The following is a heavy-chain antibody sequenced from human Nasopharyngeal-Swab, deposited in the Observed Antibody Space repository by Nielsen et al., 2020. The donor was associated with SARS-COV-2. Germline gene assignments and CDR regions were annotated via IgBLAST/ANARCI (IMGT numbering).Heavy chain of an antibody. J-gene: IGHJ6*02. CDR3: ARDRYSSSPRYYYGMDV. Sequence: GESLKISCAASGFTFSDYYMSWIRQAPGKGLEWVSYISSSGSTIYYAESVKGRFTISRDNAKNSLYLQMNSLRAEDTAVYYCARDRYSSSPRYYYGMDVWGQGTTVTVSS. D-gene: IGHD6-13*01. CDR2: ISSSGSTI. CDR1: GFTFSDYY. V-gene: IGHV3-11*01.